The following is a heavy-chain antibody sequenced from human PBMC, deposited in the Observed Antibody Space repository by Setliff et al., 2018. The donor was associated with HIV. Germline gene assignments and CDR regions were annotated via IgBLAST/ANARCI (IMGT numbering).Heavy chain of an antibody. J-gene: IGHJ6*02. CDR1: GGSISSDTYH. CDR2: TYSSGST. Sequence: KTSETLSLTCTVSGGSISSDTYHYSWIRQPAGKGLEWIGQTYSSGSTKCNPSLKSRVTISVDTSKNQFSLKLSSATAADTAVYYCARRLQFLEFLHGVGGLDVWGQGTTVTVSS. V-gene: IGHV4-61*09. D-gene: IGHD3-3*01. CDR3: ARRLQFLEFLHGVGGLDV.